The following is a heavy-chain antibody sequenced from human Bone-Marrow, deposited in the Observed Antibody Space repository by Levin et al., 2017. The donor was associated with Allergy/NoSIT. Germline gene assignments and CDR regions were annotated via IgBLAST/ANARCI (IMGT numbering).Heavy chain of an antibody. CDR1: GDSVSSNSAA. V-gene: IGHV6-1*01. J-gene: IGHJ3*02. Sequence: PSETLSLTCAISGDSVSSNSAAWNWIRQSPSRGLEWLGRTYYRSKWYNDYAVSVKSRITINPDTSKNQFSLQLNSVTPEDTAVYYCARDYYGSGSYSLDAFDIWGQGTMVTVSS. D-gene: IGHD3-10*01. CDR2: TYYRSKWYN. CDR3: ARDYYGSGSYSLDAFDI.